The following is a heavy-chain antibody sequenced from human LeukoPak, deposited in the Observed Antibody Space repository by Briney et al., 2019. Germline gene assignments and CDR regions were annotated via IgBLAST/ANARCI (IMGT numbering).Heavy chain of an antibody. Sequence: PGRSLRLSCATSGFTFSMSAMHWVRLAPGTGLDWVAVISFDGGNKFYADSVKGRFSISRDNSKNTLYLQMNSLGLDDTAVYFCARGRAGIAAAGFDYWGQGTLVTVSS. D-gene: IGHD6-13*01. CDR3: ARGRAGIAAAGFDY. V-gene: IGHV3-30-3*01. J-gene: IGHJ4*02. CDR2: ISFDGGNK. CDR1: GFTFSMSA.